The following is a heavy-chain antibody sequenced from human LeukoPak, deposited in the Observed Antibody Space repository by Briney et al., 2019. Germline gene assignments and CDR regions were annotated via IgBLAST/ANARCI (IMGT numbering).Heavy chain of an antibody. CDR2: FYHSGST. D-gene: IGHD6-13*01. CDR1: GYSISSGYY. CDR3: ARVIAAAGKGGYNWFDP. V-gene: IGHV4-38-2*01. J-gene: IGHJ5*02. Sequence: SETLSLTCAVSGYSISSGYYWGWIRQPPGKGLEWIGSFYHSGSTYYNPSLKSRVTISVDTSKNQFSLKLRSVTAADTAVYYCARVIAAAGKGGYNWFDPWGQGTLVTVSS.